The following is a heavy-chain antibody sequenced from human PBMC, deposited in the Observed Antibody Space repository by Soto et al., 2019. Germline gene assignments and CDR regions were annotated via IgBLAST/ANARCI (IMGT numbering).Heavy chain of an antibody. Sequence: EVQLLESGGGLVQPGGSLRLSCAASGFSFSSYAMVWVRQAPGKGLEWVSVISARGGSSYFADSLKGRFTISRDNSKNVLSLEMNTLRDEDTAIYFCAKGSIEYSASVDNWGQGTLVLVSS. CDR1: GFSFSSYA. CDR2: ISARGGSS. D-gene: IGHD5-12*01. J-gene: IGHJ4*02. CDR3: AKGSIEYSASVDN. V-gene: IGHV3-23*01.